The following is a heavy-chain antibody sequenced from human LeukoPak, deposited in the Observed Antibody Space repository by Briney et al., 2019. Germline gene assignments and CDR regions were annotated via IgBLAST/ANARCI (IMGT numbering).Heavy chain of an antibody. CDR1: GFTFSSYA. Sequence: PGGSLRLSCAASGFTFSSYAMSWVRQAPGKGLEWVSAISGSGGSTYYADSVKGRFTISRDNSKNTLYLQMDSLRSEDTAVYYCAPLSGDYRYWGQGTLVTVSS. V-gene: IGHV3-23*01. CDR2: ISGSGGST. D-gene: IGHD4-11*01. J-gene: IGHJ4*02. CDR3: APLSGDYRY.